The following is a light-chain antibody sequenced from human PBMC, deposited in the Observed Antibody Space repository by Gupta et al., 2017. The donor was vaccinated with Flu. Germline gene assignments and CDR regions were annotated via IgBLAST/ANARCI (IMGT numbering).Light chain of an antibody. CDR3: QHYGPSPWT. V-gene: IGKV3-20*01. J-gene: IGKJ1*01. CDR2: GAS. Sequence: DIVLTPSPGPLSLSPGERATLSCRASQSVSSSHLAWFQQKPGQAPRLLIYGASYRVSGIPVRFSGSGSGTDFTLTITTLEPDDFAVYYCQHYGPSPWTFGQGTKVEIK. CDR1: QSVSSSH.